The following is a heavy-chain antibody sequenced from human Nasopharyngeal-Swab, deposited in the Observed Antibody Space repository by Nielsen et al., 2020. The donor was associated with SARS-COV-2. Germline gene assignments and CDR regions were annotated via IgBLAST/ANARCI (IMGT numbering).Heavy chain of an antibody. D-gene: IGHD3-10*01. Sequence: PGQVQEWVAVVSYDGSNKYYADSVKGRFTISRDNSKNTLYLQMNSLRAEDTAVYYCAKDLWFGELSLFYYYYYGMDVWGQGTTVTVSS. J-gene: IGHJ6*02. CDR2: VSYDGSNK. CDR3: AKDLWFGELSLFYYYYYGMDV. V-gene: IGHV3-30*18.